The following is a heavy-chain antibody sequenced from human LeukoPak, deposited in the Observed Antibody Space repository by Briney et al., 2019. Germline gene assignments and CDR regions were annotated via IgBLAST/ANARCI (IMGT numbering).Heavy chain of an antibody. D-gene: IGHD3-10*01. V-gene: IGHV5-51*01. CDR1: GYSFTSYW. CDR3: ARRITMVRGAYFDY. Sequence: AGESLKISCKGSGYSFTSYWIGWVRQMPGKGLELMGIIYPGDSDTRYSPSFQSQVTISADKSISTAYLQWSSLKASDTAMYYCARRITMVRGAYFDYWGQGTLVTVSS. J-gene: IGHJ4*02. CDR2: IYPGDSDT.